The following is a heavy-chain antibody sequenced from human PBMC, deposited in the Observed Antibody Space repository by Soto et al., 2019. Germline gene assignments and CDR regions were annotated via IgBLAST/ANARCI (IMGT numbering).Heavy chain of an antibody. CDR2: VFHSGTT. Sequence: KTSETLSLTCGVSGYSINSGYYWGWIRQPPGKGLEWIGSVFHSGTTHQNPSLKTRATISVDTSRNQFSLELDSVTAADPAVYYCARDFGHLHAFWSGPDYWGQGILVTVCS. V-gene: IGHV4-38-2*02. CDR3: ARDFGHLHAFWSGPDY. CDR1: GYSINSGYY. J-gene: IGHJ4*02. D-gene: IGHD3-3*01.